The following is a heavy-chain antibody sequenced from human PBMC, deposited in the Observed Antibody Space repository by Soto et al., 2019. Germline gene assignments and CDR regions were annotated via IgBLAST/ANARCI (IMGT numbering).Heavy chain of an antibody. J-gene: IGHJ6*02. V-gene: IGHV3-15*01. CDR1: GFTFNNAW. Sequence: GSLRLSCAASGFTFNNAWMSWVRQAPGKGLEWVGRIKSKSDGGTTDYAAPVKDRFTISRDDSKNTLYLQMNSLKTEDTAVYYCTTREENYDFWSGYPYYYFYGMDVWGQGTTVTVSS. D-gene: IGHD3-3*01. CDR2: IKSKSDGGTT. CDR3: TTREENYDFWSGYPYYYFYGMDV.